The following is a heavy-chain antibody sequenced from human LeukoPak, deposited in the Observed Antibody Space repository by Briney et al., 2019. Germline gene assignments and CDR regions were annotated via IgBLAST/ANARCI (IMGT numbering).Heavy chain of an antibody. CDR1: GFTFSSYG. V-gene: IGHV3-33*08. J-gene: IGHJ3*02. CDR2: IWYGGSNK. CDR3: CQYYYDSSGYPGAFDI. Sequence: QAGGSLRLSCAASGFTFSSYGMHWVRQAPGKGLEWVAVIWYGGSNKYYADSVKGRFTISRDNSKNTLYLQMNSLRAEDTAVYYCCQYYYDSSGYPGAFDIWGQGTMVTVSS. D-gene: IGHD3-22*01.